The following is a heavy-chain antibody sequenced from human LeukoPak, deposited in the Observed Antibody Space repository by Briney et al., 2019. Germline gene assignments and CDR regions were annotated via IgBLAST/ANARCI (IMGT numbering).Heavy chain of an antibody. D-gene: IGHD2-2*01. CDR2: IYHSGST. CDR1: GYSISSGCY. CDR3: ARQSRFNWFDP. Sequence: SETLSLTCAVSGYSISSGCYWGWIRQPPGKGLGWIGSIYHSGSTYYNPSLKSRVTISVDTSKNQFSLKLSSVTAADTAVYYCARQSRFNWFDPWGQGTLVTVSS. V-gene: IGHV4-38-2*01. J-gene: IGHJ5*02.